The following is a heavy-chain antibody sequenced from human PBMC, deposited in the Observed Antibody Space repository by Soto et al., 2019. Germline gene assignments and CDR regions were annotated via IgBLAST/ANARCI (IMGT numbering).Heavy chain of an antibody. CDR1: GGSISSYY. CDR3: ARLAGDYGSRFGELSFSDY. J-gene: IGHJ4*02. Sequence: SETLSLTCTVSGGSISSYYWSWIRQPPGKGLEWIGYIYYSGSTNYNPSLKSRVTISVDTSKNQFSLKLSSVTAADTAVYYCARLAGDYGSRFGELSFSDYWGQGTLVTVSS. CDR2: IYYSGST. V-gene: IGHV4-59*08. D-gene: IGHD3-10*01.